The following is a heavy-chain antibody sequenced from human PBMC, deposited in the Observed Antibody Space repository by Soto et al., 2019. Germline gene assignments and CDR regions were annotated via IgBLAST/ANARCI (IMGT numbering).Heavy chain of an antibody. V-gene: IGHV3-21*01. J-gene: IGHJ4*02. CDR2: ISSSSSYI. CDR1: GFTFSSYS. D-gene: IGHD3-10*01. Sequence: EVQLVESGGGLVKPGGSLRLSCAASGFTFSSYSMNWVRQAPGKGLEWVSSISSSSSYIYYGDSVKGRFTISRDNAKKSLSLQMNSLRAEDTAVYYCARGLPDGSGQYCDYWGQGTLVPVSS. CDR3: ARGLPDGSGQYCDY.